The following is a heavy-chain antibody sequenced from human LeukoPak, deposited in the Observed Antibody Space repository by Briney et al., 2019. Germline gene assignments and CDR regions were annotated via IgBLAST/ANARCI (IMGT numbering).Heavy chain of an antibody. J-gene: IGHJ3*02. Sequence: SETLSLTCTASGGSISSYYWSWIRQPAGKGLEWIGRIYTSGSTNYNPSLKSRVTMSVDTSKNQFSLKLSSVTAADTAVYYCARDGWIQGERDAFDIWGQGTMVTVSS. CDR2: IYTSGST. V-gene: IGHV4-4*07. CDR3: ARDGWIQGERDAFDI. CDR1: GGSISSYY. D-gene: IGHD5-18*01.